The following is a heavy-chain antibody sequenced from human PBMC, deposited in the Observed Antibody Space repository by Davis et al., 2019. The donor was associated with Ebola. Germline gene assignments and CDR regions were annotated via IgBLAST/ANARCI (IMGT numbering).Heavy chain of an antibody. CDR2: ISHDGTIT. V-gene: IGHV3-74*01. J-gene: IGHJ4*02. CDR3: ARDVGGRAGY. Sequence: PSETLSLTCAASGFIFSSYVMHWVRQAPGKGLVWVSRISHDGTITTYADSVKGRFTISRDNAKNTLYLQMNSLRAEDTAVYYCARDVGGRAGYWGQGTLVTVSS. CDR1: GFIFSSYV.